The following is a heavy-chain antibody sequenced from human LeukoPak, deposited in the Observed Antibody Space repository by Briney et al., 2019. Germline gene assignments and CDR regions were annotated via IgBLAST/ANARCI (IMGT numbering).Heavy chain of an antibody. Sequence: PSETLSLTCAVYGGSFSGYYWSWIRQPPGKGLEWIGEINHSGSTNYNPSLKSRVAISVDTSKNQFSLKLSSVTAVDTAVYYCARGRAGYVKRRRENAFDIWGQGTMVTVSS. CDR2: INHSGST. D-gene: IGHD3-16*01. J-gene: IGHJ3*02. V-gene: IGHV4-34*01. CDR1: GGSFSGYY. CDR3: ARGRAGYVKRRRENAFDI.